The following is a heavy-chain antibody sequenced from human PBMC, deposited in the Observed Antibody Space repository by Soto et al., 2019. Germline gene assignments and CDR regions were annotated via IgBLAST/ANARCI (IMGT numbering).Heavy chain of an antibody. J-gene: IGHJ4*02. D-gene: IGHD1-26*01. Sequence: QMQLVQSGAEVKRTGSTVTVSCKALGNTFTYRYLHCVRQAPGQALEWMGWSTPFSGDVHYAQKFQERVTITRDRSINTAYMRMSSLRPEDTAMYYCASGGAGSGPFTWELPDHWGQGTLVTVSS. CDR3: ASGGAGSGPFTWELPDH. CDR2: STPFSGDV. CDR1: GNTFTYRY. V-gene: IGHV1-45*02.